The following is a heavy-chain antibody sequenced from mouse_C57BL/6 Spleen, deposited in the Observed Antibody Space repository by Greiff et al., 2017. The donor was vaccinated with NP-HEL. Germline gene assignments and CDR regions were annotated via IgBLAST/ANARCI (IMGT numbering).Heavy chain of an antibody. CDR2: IYPRSGNT. CDR1: GYTFTSYG. J-gene: IGHJ4*01. V-gene: IGHV1-81*01. Sequence: VKLVESGAELARPGASVKLSCKASGYTFTSYGISWVKQRTGQGLEWIGEIYPRSGNTYYNEKFKGKATLTADKSSSTAYMELRSLTSEDSAVYFCAREDSSGYVGYAMDYWGQGTSVTVSS. D-gene: IGHD3-2*02. CDR3: AREDSSGYVGYAMDY.